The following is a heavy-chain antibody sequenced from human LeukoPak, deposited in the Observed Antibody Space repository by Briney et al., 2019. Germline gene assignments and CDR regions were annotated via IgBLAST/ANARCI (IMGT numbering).Heavy chain of an antibody. CDR2: IIPIFGTA. J-gene: IGHJ4*02. D-gene: IGHD6-25*01. CDR1: GGTFSSYA. V-gene: IGHV1-69*05. Sequence: ASVKVSCKASGGTFSSYAISWVRQAPGQGLEWMGGIIPIFGTANYAQKFQGRVTITTDESTSTAYMELSGLRSEDTAVYYCARDGTGIAALSGSYYFDYWGQGTLVTVSS. CDR3: ARDGTGIAALSGSYYFDY.